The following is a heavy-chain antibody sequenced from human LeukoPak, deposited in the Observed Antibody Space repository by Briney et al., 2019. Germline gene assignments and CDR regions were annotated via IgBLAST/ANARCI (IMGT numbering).Heavy chain of an antibody. J-gene: IGHJ6*02. V-gene: IGHV3-23*01. Sequence: PGGSLRLSCAASGFTFTTFAMNWVRQAPGKGPEWVSGISGSGESTYYADSVKGRFTISRDNSKNTVFPQMNSLRAADTAVYSCARGKRGVYYYYGMDVWGQGTTVTVSS. CDR1: GFTFTTFA. CDR3: ARGKRGVYYYYGMDV. D-gene: IGHD3-10*01. CDR2: ISGSGEST.